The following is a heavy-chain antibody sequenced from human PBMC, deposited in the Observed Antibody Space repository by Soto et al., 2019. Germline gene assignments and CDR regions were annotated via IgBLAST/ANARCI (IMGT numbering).Heavy chain of an antibody. V-gene: IGHV4-4*02. CDR1: GDSISSRNW. J-gene: IGHJ5*02. D-gene: IGHD3-10*01. CDR3: ATRYDSEIP. CDR2: IYYSGST. Sequence: QVQLQESGPGLVKPSGTLSLTCAVSGDSISSRNWWSWVRQPPGKGLEWIGEIYYSGSTNYNPSLKSRVTISMDNSKNQFSLNLYSVTAADTAVYYCATRYDSEIPWGQGTLVTVSS.